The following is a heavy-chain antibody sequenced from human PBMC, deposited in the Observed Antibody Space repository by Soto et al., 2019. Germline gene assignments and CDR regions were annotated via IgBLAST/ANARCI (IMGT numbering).Heavy chain of an antibody. CDR1: GDSVSSNSAA. Sequence: QSQTLSLTCAISGDSVSSNSAAWNWIRQSPSRGLEWLGRTYYRSKWYNDYAVTVKSRITINPDTSKNQFSLQLNSVTPEDTAVYYCARDLGYSYGLVYYYYGMDVWGQGTTVTVSS. V-gene: IGHV6-1*01. J-gene: IGHJ6*02. D-gene: IGHD5-18*01. CDR3: ARDLGYSYGLVYYYYGMDV. CDR2: TYYRSKWYN.